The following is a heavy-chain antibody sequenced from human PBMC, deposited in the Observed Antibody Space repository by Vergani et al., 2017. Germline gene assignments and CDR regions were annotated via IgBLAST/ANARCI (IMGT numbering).Heavy chain of an antibody. J-gene: IGHJ6*02. CDR2: ISGSGGST. V-gene: IGHV3-23*01. CDR1: GFTFNHYA. Sequence: EVQLLESGGDLVQLGGSLRLSCEASGFTFNHYAMNWVRQAPGKGLEWVSGISGSGGSTYYAGSVKGLFTISRDSSKNPRYLQMNSLSAGDTAVYYCAKANPRNSGYDYLYYYHAMDVWGQGTTVTVSS. CDR3: AKANPRNSGYDYLYYYHAMDV. D-gene: IGHD5-12*01.